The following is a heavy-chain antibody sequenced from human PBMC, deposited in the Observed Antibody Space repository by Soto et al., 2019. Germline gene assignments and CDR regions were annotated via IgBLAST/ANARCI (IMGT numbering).Heavy chain of an antibody. CDR1: GYTFTDYH. D-gene: IGHD6-25*01. J-gene: IGHJ5*02. V-gene: IGHV1-2*02. CDR3: AREGGSETLQPSYNWFDT. CDR2: INANNGGA. Sequence: QVQLVQSGAEVKKPGASVKVSCKASGYTFTDYHIHWVRQAPGQGLEFMGWINANNGGAGATQQVQGRVTVPRDTSITTVYMKLSNLRSDDTAVYYCAREGGSETLQPSYNWFDTWGQGTLVTVSS.